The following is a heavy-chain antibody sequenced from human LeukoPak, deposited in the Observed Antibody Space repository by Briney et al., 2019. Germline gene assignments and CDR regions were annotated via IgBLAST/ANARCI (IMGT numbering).Heavy chain of an antibody. D-gene: IGHD1-1*01. CDR1: GASISSYY. CDR3: ARDRIWNDAGHDPFDI. CDR2: IYTSANT. Sequence: PSETLPLTCTVSGASISSYYWSWIRQPAGEGLEWIGRIYTSANTNYSPSFKSRATISIDRSKNQFSLNLPSVTAADTAVYYCARDRIWNDAGHDPFDIWGQGTMVTVSS. V-gene: IGHV4-4*07. J-gene: IGHJ3*02.